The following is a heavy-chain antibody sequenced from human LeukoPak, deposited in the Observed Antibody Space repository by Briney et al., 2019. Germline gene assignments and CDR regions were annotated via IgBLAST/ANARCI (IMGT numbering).Heavy chain of an antibody. J-gene: IGHJ4*02. CDR2: IVVGSGNT. D-gene: IGHD6-6*01. V-gene: IGHV1-58*02. CDR3: AAVSIAAEYYFDY. CDR1: GFTFTSSA. Sequence: SVKVSCKASGFTFTSSAMQWVRQARGQRLEWIGWIVVGSGNTNYAQKFQERVTITRDMSTSTAYMGLSSLRSEDTAVYYCAAVSIAAEYYFDYWGQGTLVTVSS.